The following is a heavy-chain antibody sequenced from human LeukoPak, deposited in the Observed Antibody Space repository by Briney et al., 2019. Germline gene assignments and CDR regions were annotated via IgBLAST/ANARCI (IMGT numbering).Heavy chain of an antibody. Sequence: ASVKVSCKASGYTFTGYYMHWVRQAPGQGLEWMGWINPKSGGTNYAQKFQGRVTMTTDTSTSTAYMELRSLRSDDTAVYYCARGELHFDPWGQGTLVTVSS. CDR3: ARGELHFDP. J-gene: IGHJ5*02. V-gene: IGHV1-2*02. CDR1: GYTFTGYY. CDR2: INPKSGGT. D-gene: IGHD1-1*01.